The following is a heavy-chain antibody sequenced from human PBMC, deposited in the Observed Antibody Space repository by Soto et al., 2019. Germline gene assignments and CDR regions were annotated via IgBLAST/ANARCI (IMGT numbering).Heavy chain of an antibody. CDR1: GFAFIIYA. J-gene: IGHJ4*02. CDR2: ISGSGRT. V-gene: IGHV3-23*01. CDR3: ARRRRDILTGSPGTLDY. D-gene: IGHD3-9*01. Sequence: LRLSCAASGFAFIIYAMNWVRQAPGRGLEWVSTISGSGRTYYADSVKGQVTISADKSISTAYLQWSRLKASDTAMYYCARRRRDILTGSPGTLDYWGQGTLVTVSS.